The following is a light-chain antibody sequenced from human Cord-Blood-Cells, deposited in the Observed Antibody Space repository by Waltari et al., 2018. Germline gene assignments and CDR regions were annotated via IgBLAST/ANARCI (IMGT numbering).Light chain of an antibody. J-gene: IGLJ1*01. CDR2: DVS. CDR3: SSYTSSSTYV. V-gene: IGLV2-14*01. CDR1: SSDVGGYNY. Sequence: QSALTQPASVSGSPGQSITISCTGTSSDVGGYNYGAWYQQHPGKAPKLMIYDVSKRPSGVSNRFSGSKSGNTASLTISGLQAEDEADYYCSSYTSSSTYVFGTGTKVTVL.